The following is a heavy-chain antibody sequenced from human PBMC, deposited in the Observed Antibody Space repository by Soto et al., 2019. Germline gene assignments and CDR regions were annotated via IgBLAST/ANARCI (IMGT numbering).Heavy chain of an antibody. V-gene: IGHV3-15*07. CDR1: SFSFNNAW. J-gene: IGHJ4*02. Sequence: PGGSARLSCAASSFSFNNAWMNWVRQAPGKGLEWVGRIKSKTDGGTADYAAPVKGRFTISRDESKNTLYLQMNSLKTEDTAVYYCTTGMSGPKNFWGQGTLVTVSS. CDR3: TTGMSGPKNF. D-gene: IGHD6-25*01. CDR2: IKSKTDGGTA.